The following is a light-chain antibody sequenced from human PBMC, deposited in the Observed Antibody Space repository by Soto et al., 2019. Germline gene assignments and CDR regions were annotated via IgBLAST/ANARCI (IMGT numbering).Light chain of an antibody. CDR3: QQYNNWPLT. CDR2: GAF. J-gene: IGKJ4*01. V-gene: IGKV3-15*01. CDR1: QSVSSN. Sequence: EVVMTQSPATLSVSLGDRATLSCRASQSVSSNLAWYQQKPGQAPRLLIYGAFTRATGIPARFSGSGSGTEFTLTISSLQSEDFAVYSCQQYNNWPLTFGGGTKVEIK.